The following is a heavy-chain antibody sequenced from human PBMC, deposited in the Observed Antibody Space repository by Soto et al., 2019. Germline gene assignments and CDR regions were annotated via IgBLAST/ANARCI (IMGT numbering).Heavy chain of an antibody. J-gene: IGHJ4*02. CDR3: AMKGGRSGDS. CDR2: LYHSGST. V-gene: IGHV4-4*02. Sequence: QVQLQESGPGLVKPSGTLSLTCAVSGGSISSSNWWSWVRQPPGKGLEWIGELYHSGSTNYNPSLKCRVTIPVATSTNQSSLTLSSVPAADTAVYYCAMKGGRSGDSWGQGTLVTVSS. CDR1: GGSISSSNW. D-gene: IGHD1-1*01.